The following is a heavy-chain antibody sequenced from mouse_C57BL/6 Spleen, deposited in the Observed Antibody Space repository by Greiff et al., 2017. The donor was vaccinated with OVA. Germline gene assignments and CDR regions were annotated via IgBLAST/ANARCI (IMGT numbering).Heavy chain of an antibody. V-gene: IGHV1-80*01. D-gene: IGHD3-3*01. CDR2: NYPGDGDT. CDR3: ARKGDRRYFDV. CDR1: GYAFSSYW. Sequence: QVQLQQSGAELVKPGASVKISCKASGYAFSSYWMNWVKQRPGKGLEWIGQNYPGDGDTNYNGKFKGKATLTADKSSSTAYMQLSSLTSEDSAVYFCARKGDRRYFDVWGTGTTVTVSS. J-gene: IGHJ1*03.